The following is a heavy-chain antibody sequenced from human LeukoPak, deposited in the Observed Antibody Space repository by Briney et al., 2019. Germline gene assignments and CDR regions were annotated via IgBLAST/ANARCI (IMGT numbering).Heavy chain of an antibody. V-gene: IGHV3-53*01. D-gene: IGHD5-24*01. CDR2: IYSGGST. Sequence: GGSLRLSCAASGFTFSSYSMSWVRQAPGKGLEWVSVIYSGGSTYYADSVKGRFTISRDNSKNTLYLQMSSLRAEDTAVYYCARDARDGYKPSLYYYYYYMDVWGKGTTVTVSS. CDR3: ARDARDGYKPSLYYYYYYMDV. CDR1: GFTFSSYS. J-gene: IGHJ6*03.